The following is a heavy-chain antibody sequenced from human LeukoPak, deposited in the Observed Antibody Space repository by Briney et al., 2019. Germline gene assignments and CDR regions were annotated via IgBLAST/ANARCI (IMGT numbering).Heavy chain of an antibody. J-gene: IGHJ4*02. CDR1: GGSISSSSYY. CDR2: IYYSGST. D-gene: IGHD3-3*01. V-gene: IGHV4-39*07. Sequence: SETLSLTCTVSGGSISSSSYYWGWIRQPPGKGLEWIGSIYYSGSTYYNPSLKSRVTISVDTSKNQFSLKLSSVTAADTAVYYCARENNYDFWSGYSYYFDYWGQGTLVTVSS. CDR3: ARENNYDFWSGYSYYFDY.